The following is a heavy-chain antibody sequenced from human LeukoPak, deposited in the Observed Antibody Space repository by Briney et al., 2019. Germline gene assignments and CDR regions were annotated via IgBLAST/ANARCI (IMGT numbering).Heavy chain of an antibody. J-gene: IGHJ4*02. V-gene: IGHV3-23*01. Sequence: GGSLRLSCVASGFAFSSHGMNWVRQAPGKGLEWVSGIIPSGHTTYYADSVRGRFTISRDNSRNTVYLQMNSLRAEDTAVYYCAKDDRWLQFCCWGQGTLVTVSA. CDR1: GFAFSSHG. CDR3: AKDDRWLQFCC. CDR2: IIPSGHTT. D-gene: IGHD5-24*01.